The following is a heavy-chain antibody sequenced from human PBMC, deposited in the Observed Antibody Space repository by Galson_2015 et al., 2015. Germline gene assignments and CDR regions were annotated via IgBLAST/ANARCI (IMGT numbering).Heavy chain of an antibody. CDR3: AHRRGYYDSSGWLNHNWFDP. V-gene: IGHV2-5*02. Sequence: PALVKPTQPLTLTCTFSGFSLSTSGVGVGWIRQPPGKALEWLALIYWDDDKRYSPSLKSRLTITKDTSKNQVVLTMTNMDPVDTATYYCAHRRGYYDSSGWLNHNWFDPWGQGTLVTVSS. CDR1: GFSLSTSGVG. J-gene: IGHJ5*02. D-gene: IGHD3-22*01. CDR2: IYWDDDK.